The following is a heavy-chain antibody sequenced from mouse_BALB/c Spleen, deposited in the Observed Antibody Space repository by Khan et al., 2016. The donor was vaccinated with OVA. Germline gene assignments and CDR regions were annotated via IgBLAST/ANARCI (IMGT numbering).Heavy chain of an antibody. CDR1: GFTFSDYY. CDR3: ARGGYGSFAF. J-gene: IGHJ3*01. Sequence: EVELVESGGGLVKPGGSLKLSCAASGFTFSDYYMYWVRQTPEKRLEWVATISDGGNYTSYPDSVKGRFTISRDNAKNNLYLQMSSLKSEDTAMYYCARGGYGSFAFWGHGTLVTVSA. D-gene: IGHD2-14*01. CDR2: ISDGGNYT. V-gene: IGHV5-4*02.